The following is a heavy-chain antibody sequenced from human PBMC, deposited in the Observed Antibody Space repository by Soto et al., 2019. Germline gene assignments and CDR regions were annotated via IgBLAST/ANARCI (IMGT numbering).Heavy chain of an antibody. Sequence: PSETLSLTCAVSGYSIASGYYWAWIRQSPGKGLEWIGSIYHAGSVYYNPSLNSRVAVSLDTSKNHFSLKLTSVTAADTAVYYCARTFDYYGMDAWVQGTTVTVSS. CDR3: ARTFDYYGMDA. J-gene: IGHJ6*02. CDR1: GYSIASGYY. CDR2: IYHAGSV. V-gene: IGHV4-38-2*01.